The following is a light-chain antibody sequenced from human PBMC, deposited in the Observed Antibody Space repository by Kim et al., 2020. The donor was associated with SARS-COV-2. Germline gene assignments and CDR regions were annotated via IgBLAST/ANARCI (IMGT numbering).Light chain of an antibody. CDR3: QQQQFRFSLT. Sequence: ELVLTQSPGTLSLSPGERATLSCTASQSVSNSYLAWYQQRPGQAPRLLIYGASIRATGTPDRFSGSGSGTDFTLTINRLEPEDFAVYYCQQQQFRFSLTFGGGTKVDIK. J-gene: IGKJ4*01. CDR1: QSVSNSY. CDR2: GAS. V-gene: IGKV3-20*01.